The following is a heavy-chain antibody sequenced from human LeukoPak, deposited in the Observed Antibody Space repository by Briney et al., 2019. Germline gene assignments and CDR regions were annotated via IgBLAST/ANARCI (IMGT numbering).Heavy chain of an antibody. CDR1: GFTFSSYE. CDR3: ARDQGRFKDCGGDCYAAFDI. D-gene: IGHD2-21*02. CDR2: ISSSGSTI. J-gene: IGHJ3*02. V-gene: IGHV3-48*03. Sequence: PGGSLRLSCAASGFTFSSYEMNWVRQAPGKGLEWVSYISSSGSTIYYADSVKGRFTISRDNAKNSLHLQMNSLRAEDTAVYYCARDQGRFKDCGGDCYAAFDIWGQGTMVTVSS.